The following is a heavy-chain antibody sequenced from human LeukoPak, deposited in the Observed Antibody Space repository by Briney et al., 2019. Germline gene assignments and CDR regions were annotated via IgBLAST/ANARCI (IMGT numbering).Heavy chain of an antibody. CDR3: ARDGVVTATPPGDWYFDL. V-gene: IGHV4-4*07. J-gene: IGHJ2*01. Sequence: SETLSLTCTVSGGSISSYYWSWIRQPAGKGLEWIGRIYTSGSTNYNPSLKSRVTISVDTSKNQFSLKLSSVTAADTAVYYCARDGVVTATPPGDWYFDLWGRGTLVTVSS. CDR1: GGSISSYY. CDR2: IYTSGST. D-gene: IGHD2-21*02.